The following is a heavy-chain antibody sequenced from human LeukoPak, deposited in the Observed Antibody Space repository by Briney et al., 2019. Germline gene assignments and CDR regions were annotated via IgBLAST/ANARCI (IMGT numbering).Heavy chain of an antibody. CDR3: ARRQYCSGGSCYSDY. J-gene: IGHJ4*02. Sequence: GESLKISCKGSGYSFTSYWIGWVRQMPGKGLEWMGIIYPGDSDTRYSPSFQGQVTISADKSISTAYLQWSSLKASDTAKYFCARRQYCSGGSCYSDYWGQGTLVTVSS. CDR2: IYPGDSDT. D-gene: IGHD2-15*01. CDR1: GYSFTSYW. V-gene: IGHV5-51*01.